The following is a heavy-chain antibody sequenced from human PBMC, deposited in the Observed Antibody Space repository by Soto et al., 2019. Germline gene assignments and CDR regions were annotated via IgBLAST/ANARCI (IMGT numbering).Heavy chain of an antibody. J-gene: IGHJ4*02. D-gene: IGHD3-3*01. CDR1: GYTFTSYG. V-gene: IGHV1-18*01. Sequence: ASVKVSCKASGYTFTSYGISWVRQAPGQGLEWMGWISAYNGNTNYAQKLQGRVTMTTDTSTSTAYMELRSLRSDDTAVYYCARDSTYYDFWSAYYLGPWDYWGQGTLVTVSS. CDR3: ARDSTYYDFWSAYYLGPWDY. CDR2: ISAYNGNT.